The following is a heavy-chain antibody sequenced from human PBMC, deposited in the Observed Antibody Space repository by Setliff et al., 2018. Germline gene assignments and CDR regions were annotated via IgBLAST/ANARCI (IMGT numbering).Heavy chain of an antibody. CDR3: YITYSYGLYYFDY. Sequence: ASVKVSCKASGYTFTGYYMHWVRQAPGPGLEWMGRINPNSGGTNYAQKFQGRVTMTRDTSISTAYMELSRLRSDDTAVYYCYITYSYGLYYFDYWGHGSLVTVSS. V-gene: IGHV1-2*06. J-gene: IGHJ4*01. CDR2: INPNSGGT. D-gene: IGHD5-18*01. CDR1: GYTFTGYY.